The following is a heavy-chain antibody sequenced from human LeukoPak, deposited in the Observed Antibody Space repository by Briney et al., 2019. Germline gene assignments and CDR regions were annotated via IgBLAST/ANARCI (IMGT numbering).Heavy chain of an antibody. D-gene: IGHD3-22*01. J-gene: IGHJ4*02. CDR1: GFSFSNYG. CDR3: AKGGYKYDSSGHNYFDY. Sequence: PGGSLRLSCAASGFSFSNYGMQWVRQAPGKGLEWVAFIRYDGSKKDYTDSVKGRFTISRDNSKNTSFLQMNSLRVEDTAVYYCAKGGYKYDSSGHNYFDYWGQGTLVTVSS. CDR2: IRYDGSKK. V-gene: IGHV3-30*02.